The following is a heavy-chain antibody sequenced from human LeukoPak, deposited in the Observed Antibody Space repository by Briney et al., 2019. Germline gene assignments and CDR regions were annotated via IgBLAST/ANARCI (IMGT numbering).Heavy chain of an antibody. D-gene: IGHD1-26*01. CDR1: GGSFSGYY. J-gene: IGHJ4*02. CDR2: INHSGST. V-gene: IGHV4-34*01. CDR3: ARPRLSGSYYRVFDY. Sequence: SETLSLTCAVYGGSFSGYYWSWIRQPPGKGLEWIGEINHSGSTNYNPSLKSRVTISVDTSKNQFSLKLSSVTAADTAVYYCARPRLSGSYYRVFDYWGQGTLVAVSS.